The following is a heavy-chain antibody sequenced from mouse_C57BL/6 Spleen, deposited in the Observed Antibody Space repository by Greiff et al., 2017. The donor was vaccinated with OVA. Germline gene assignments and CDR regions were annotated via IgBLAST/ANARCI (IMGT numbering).Heavy chain of an antibody. J-gene: IGHJ1*03. CDR1: GYSITSGYD. Sequence: EVQVVESGPGMVKPSQSLSLTCTVTGYSITSGYDWHWIRHFPGNKLEWMGYISYSGSTNYNPSLKSRISITHDTSKNHFFLKLNSVTTEDTATYYCARDYYGSRGWYFDVWGTGTTVTVSS. CDR2: ISYSGST. D-gene: IGHD1-1*01. V-gene: IGHV3-1*01. CDR3: ARDYYGSRGWYFDV.